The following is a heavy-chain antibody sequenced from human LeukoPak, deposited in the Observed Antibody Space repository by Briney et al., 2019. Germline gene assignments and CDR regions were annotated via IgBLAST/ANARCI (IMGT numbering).Heavy chain of an antibody. CDR3: ARGLEIYYDSSGYYDY. J-gene: IGHJ4*02. V-gene: IGHV4-59*12. CDR2: IYYSGST. CDR1: GGSISSYY. D-gene: IGHD3-22*01. Sequence: SETLSLTCTVSGGSISSYYWSWIRQPPGKGLEWIGYIYYSGSTNYNPSLKSRVTISVDTSKNQFSLKLSSVTAADTAVYYCARGLEIYYDSSGYYDYWGQGTLVTVSS.